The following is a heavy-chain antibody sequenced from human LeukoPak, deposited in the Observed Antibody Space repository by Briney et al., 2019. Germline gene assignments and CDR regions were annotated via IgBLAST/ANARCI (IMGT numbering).Heavy chain of an antibody. V-gene: IGHV4-59*12. D-gene: IGHD2-2*01. CDR2: FSLGGSGTT. J-gene: IGHJ4*02. CDR1: GASITTYS. CDR3: ARRGDSVVVPAAKGRPFDY. Sequence: KTSETLSLTCIVSGASITTYSWNWLRQSPGKGLEWIGYFSLGGSGTTSYTSSLKSRVTISRDTSKNQFSLKLSSVTAADTAVYYCARRGDSVVVPAAKGRPFDYWGQGTLVTVSS.